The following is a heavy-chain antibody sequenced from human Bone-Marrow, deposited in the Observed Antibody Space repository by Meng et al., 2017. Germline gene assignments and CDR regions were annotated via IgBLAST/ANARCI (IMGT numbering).Heavy chain of an antibody. Sequence: ASVKVSCKASGYTFTSYAMHWVRQAPGQRLEWMGWINAGNGNTKYSQKFQGRVTITRDTSASTAYMELSSLRSEDSAVYYCAVAGRYYYSYGMDVWGQGTTVTVSS. CDR1: GYTFTSYA. J-gene: IGHJ6*02. CDR2: INAGNGNT. V-gene: IGHV1-3*01. CDR3: AVAGRYYYSYGMDV. D-gene: IGHD6-19*01.